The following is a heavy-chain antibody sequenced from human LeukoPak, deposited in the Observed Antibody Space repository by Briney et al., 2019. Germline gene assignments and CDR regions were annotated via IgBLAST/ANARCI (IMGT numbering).Heavy chain of an antibody. Sequence: PGGSRSLSWAVAGFIFSSYWMSWVRQAAGKGLGWVANIKQDGSAKYYGASLKGHFTISRDNAKSSVYLQMSSLRAEDTAVYYCARVVRLVLCEGGVDYWGQGTLVTVSS. CDR2: IKQDGSAK. V-gene: IGHV3-7*03. D-gene: IGHD2/OR15-2a*01. CDR3: ARVVRLVLCEGGVDY. J-gene: IGHJ4*02. CDR1: GFIFSSYW.